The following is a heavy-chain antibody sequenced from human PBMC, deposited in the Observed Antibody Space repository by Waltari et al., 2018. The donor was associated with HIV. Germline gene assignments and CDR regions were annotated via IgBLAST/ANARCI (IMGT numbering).Heavy chain of an antibody. V-gene: IGHV3-7*04. CDR1: GFNFRGYW. Sequence: EVQLAEPGGGLVHPGGSMRLSCAASGFNFRGYWMSWVREAPGKGLEWVANVQQDGGEKYYVDSVKGRFTISRDNARMSLYLQMHSLRAEDTAVYYCVRAVYGDFDYWGQGTLVTVSS. CDR3: VRAVYGDFDY. J-gene: IGHJ4*02. D-gene: IGHD3-3*01. CDR2: VQQDGGEK.